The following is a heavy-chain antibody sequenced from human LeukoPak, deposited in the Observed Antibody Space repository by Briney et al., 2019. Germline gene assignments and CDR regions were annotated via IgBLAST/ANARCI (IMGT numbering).Heavy chain of an antibody. CDR1: GASFSDFY. Sequence: SETLSLTCTVSGASFSDFYWSWIRQSPGRGLEWIGYVSDSGGTSYNPSLKSRVTLSVDTSKNRFFLNLNSVTAADTAVYYCARHASGWVGELDYWGQGTLVTVSS. J-gene: IGHJ4*02. CDR3: ARHASGWVGELDY. CDR2: VSDSGGT. V-gene: IGHV4-59*08. D-gene: IGHD6-19*01.